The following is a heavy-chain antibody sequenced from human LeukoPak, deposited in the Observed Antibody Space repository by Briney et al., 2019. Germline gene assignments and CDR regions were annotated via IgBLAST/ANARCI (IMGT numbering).Heavy chain of an antibody. CDR2: INHSGST. D-gene: IGHD5-12*01. CDR3: ARDLYVDIVAKTLNWFDP. CDR1: GGSFSGYY. V-gene: IGHV4-34*01. J-gene: IGHJ5*02. Sequence: SETLSLTCAVYGGSFSGYYWSWIRQPPGKGLEWIGEINHSGSTNYNPSLKSRVTISVDTSKNQFSLKLSSVTAADTAVYYCARDLYVDIVAKTLNWFDPWGQGTLVTVSS.